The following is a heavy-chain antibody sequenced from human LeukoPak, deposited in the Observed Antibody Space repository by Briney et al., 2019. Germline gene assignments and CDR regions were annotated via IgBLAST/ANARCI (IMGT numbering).Heavy chain of an antibody. CDR3: VRRGDY. J-gene: IGHJ4*02. CDR1: GFTFSFYE. CDR2: ISSSGSTM. Sequence: GGSLRLSCAASGFTFSFYEMNWVRQAPGKGLEWVSYISSSGSTMYYADSVKGRFTISRDNAKNLLYLQMNSLRAEDTAVYYCVRRGDYWGQGTLVTVSS. V-gene: IGHV3-48*03. D-gene: IGHD3-10*01.